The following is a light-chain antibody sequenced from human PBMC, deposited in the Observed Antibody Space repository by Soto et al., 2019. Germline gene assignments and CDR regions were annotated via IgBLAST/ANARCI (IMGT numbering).Light chain of an antibody. CDR3: LHHHNFPLT. J-gene: IGKJ5*01. CDR1: QGISNH. Sequence: DIQMTQSPSAMSASVGDRVTITCRASQGISNHLVWFQQKPGKVPKRLIYDASSLQAGVPSRFSGSGSGTDFTLTISSLQLEDFATYYCLHHHNFPLTFGQGTRLE. V-gene: IGKV1-17*03. CDR2: DAS.